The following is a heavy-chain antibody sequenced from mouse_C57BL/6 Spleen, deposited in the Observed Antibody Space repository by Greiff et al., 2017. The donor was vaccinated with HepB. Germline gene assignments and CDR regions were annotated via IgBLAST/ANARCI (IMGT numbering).Heavy chain of an antibody. Sequence: QVHVKQSGAELVKPGASVKMSCKASGYTFTSYWITWVKQRPGQGLEWIGDIYPGSGSTNYNEKFKSKATLTVDTSSSTAYMQLSSLTSEDSAVYYCARSMITTDYFDYWGQGTTLTVSS. J-gene: IGHJ2*01. CDR3: ARSMITTDYFDY. V-gene: IGHV1-55*01. CDR1: GYTFTSYW. CDR2: IYPGSGST. D-gene: IGHD2-4*01.